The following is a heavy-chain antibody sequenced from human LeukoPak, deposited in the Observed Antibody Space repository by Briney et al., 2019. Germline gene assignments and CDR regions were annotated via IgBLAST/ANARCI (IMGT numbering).Heavy chain of an antibody. CDR3: ATGYDILTGYYIY. V-gene: IGHV1-24*01. CDR1: GYTLTESS. J-gene: IGHJ4*02. D-gene: IGHD3-9*01. CDR2: FDPADGET. Sequence: ASVKVSCKVSGYTLTESSMHWVRQAPGKGLEWMGGFDPADGETIYAQKFQGRVTMTEDTSTDTAYMELSSLRSEDTAVYYCATGYDILTGYYIYWGQGTLVTVSS.